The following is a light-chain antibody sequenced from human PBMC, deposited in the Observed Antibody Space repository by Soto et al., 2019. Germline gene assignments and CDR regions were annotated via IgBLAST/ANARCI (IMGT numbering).Light chain of an antibody. J-gene: IGLJ1*01. V-gene: IGLV2-11*01. CDR1: SSDVGGYNY. CDR2: DVS. CDR3: CSYAGSYTHYV. Sequence: QSALTQPRSVSGSPGQSVTISCTGTSSDVGGYNYVSWYQQHPGKAPKLMIYDVSKRPSGVPDRFFGSKSGNTASLTISGLQAEDEADYYCCSYAGSYTHYVFGTGTKVTVL.